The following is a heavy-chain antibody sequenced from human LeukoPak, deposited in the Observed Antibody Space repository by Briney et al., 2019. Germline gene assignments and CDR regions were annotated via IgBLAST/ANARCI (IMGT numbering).Heavy chain of an antibody. CDR1: GFTVASKY. Sequence: GGSLILSCAASGFTVASKYMNWVRQAPGKALEWVSILYSGSDTYYSDSVMGRFTISRDNSRNTLFLQMDSLRVEDTAVYYCARVGDHYHWNFDLWGRGTLVTVSS. V-gene: IGHV3-53*01. CDR2: LYSGSDT. D-gene: IGHD3-10*01. CDR3: ARVGDHYHWNFDL. J-gene: IGHJ2*01.